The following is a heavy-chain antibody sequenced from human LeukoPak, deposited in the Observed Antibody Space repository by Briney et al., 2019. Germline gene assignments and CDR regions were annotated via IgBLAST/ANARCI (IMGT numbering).Heavy chain of an antibody. J-gene: IGHJ4*02. CDR3: ARDQEGFDY. CDR1: GYTFTSNY. V-gene: IGHV1-46*01. Sequence: ASVKVSCKASGYTFTSNYIHWVRTAPGQGLEWMGMIYPRDGSTSYAQKFQGRVTVTRDTSTSTVHMELSGLRSEDTAVYYCARDQEGFDYWGQGTLVTVSS. CDR2: IYPRDGST.